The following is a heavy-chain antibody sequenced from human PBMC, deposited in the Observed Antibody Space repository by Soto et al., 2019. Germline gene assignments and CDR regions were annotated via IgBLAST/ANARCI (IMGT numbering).Heavy chain of an antibody. J-gene: IGHJ4*02. CDR2: ISGSGGST. CDR1: GFTFSSYA. Sequence: EVPLLESGGGLVQPGGSLRLSCAASGFTFSSYAMRWVRQAPVKGLEWVSAISGSGGSTYYADSVKGRFTISRDNSKNTLYLQMNSLRAEDTAVYYCARRGSGSYYDYRGQGTLVTVSS. CDR3: ARRGSGSYYDY. V-gene: IGHV3-23*01. D-gene: IGHD1-26*01.